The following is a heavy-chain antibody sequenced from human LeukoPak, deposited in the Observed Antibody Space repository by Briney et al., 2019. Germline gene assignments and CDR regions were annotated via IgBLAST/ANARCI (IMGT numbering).Heavy chain of an antibody. CDR1: GDSISSYNDF. CDR2: IYYRGNT. J-gene: IGHJ4*02. Sequence: PPETLSLTCTVSGDSISSYNDFWGGIRQPPGKGLEWVGSIYYRGNTYHNPSLQGRVTLSADTSKNQFSLKVTSVTAADTAVYYCARASSGYYWDFDYWGQGTLVTASS. D-gene: IGHD3-22*01. V-gene: IGHV4-39*01. CDR3: ARASSGYYWDFDY.